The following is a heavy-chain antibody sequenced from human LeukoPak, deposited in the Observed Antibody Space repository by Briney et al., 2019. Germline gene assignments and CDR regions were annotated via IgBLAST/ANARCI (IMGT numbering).Heavy chain of an antibody. CDR2: INPNSGGT. CDR3: ARTALHYGSGSYIFDY. D-gene: IGHD3-10*01. J-gene: IGHJ4*02. Sequence: ASVKVACKASGYTFTGYYMHWVRQAPGQGLEWMGWINPNSGGTDYAQKFQGRVTMTRDTSISTAYMELSRLRSDDTAVYYCARTALHYGSGSYIFDYWGQGTLVTVSS. V-gene: IGHV1-2*02. CDR1: GYTFTGYY.